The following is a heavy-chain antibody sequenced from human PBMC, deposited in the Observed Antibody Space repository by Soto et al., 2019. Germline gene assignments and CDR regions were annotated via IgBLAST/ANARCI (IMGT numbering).Heavy chain of an antibody. CDR1: GGSISSSNW. Sequence: SLTCAVSGGSISSSNWWGWVRQPPGKGLEWIGEIYHSGSTNYNPSLKSRVTISVDKSKNQFSLKLSSVTAADTAVYYCARDRDVGATYFDYWGQGTLVTVSS. D-gene: IGHD1-26*01. CDR3: ARDRDVGATYFDY. J-gene: IGHJ4*02. CDR2: IYHSGST. V-gene: IGHV4-4*02.